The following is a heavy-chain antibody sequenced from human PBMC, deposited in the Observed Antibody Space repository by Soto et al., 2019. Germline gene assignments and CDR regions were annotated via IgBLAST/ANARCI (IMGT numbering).Heavy chain of an antibody. CDR2: ISYDGSNK. D-gene: IGHD6-19*01. CDR1: GFTFSSYG. V-gene: IGHV3-30*18. J-gene: IGHJ4*02. CDR3: AKSELSTPDVYSSGWYAFDY. Sequence: HPGGSLRLSCAASGFTFSSYGMHWVRQAPGKGLEWVAVISYDGSNKYYADSVKGRFTISRDNSKNTLYLQMNSLRAEDTAVYYCAKSELSTPDVYSSGWYAFDYWGQGTLVTVSS.